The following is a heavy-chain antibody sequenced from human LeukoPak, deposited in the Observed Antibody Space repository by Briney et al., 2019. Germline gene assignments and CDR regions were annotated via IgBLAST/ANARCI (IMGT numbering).Heavy chain of an antibody. CDR2: ISYDARVT. V-gene: IGHV3-30*18. CDR1: GFAFSTDA. J-gene: IGHJ5*02. D-gene: IGHD2/OR15-2a*01. CDR3: AKEATFYNWFDP. Sequence: GKSLRLACAASGFAFSTDAMHWVRQAPGKGLEWVTFISYDARVTYYAESVRGRFTISRDNSKNTLYLQMNSLRAEDTAVYYCAKEATFYNWFDPWGQGTLVTVSS.